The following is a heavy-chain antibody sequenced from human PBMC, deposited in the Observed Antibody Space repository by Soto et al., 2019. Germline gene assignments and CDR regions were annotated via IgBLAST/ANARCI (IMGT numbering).Heavy chain of an antibody. D-gene: IGHD2-21*01. CDR3: ARPSLAYGGGDGYYAFDY. CDR1: GGTFISYA. Sequence: QVQLVQSGAEVKKPGSSVKVSCQASGGTFISYAISWVRQDPGKWLAWMGGIIPICGTANYAPTVQGTVTLTDDKSTRTAYVDLRILRSEYTAVYYCARPSLAYGGGDGYYAFDYWGQGTLVTVSS. V-gene: IGHV1-69*06. CDR2: IIPICGTA. J-gene: IGHJ4*02.